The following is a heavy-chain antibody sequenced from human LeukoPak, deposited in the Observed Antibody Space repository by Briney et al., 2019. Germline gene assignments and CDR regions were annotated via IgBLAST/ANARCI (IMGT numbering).Heavy chain of an antibody. D-gene: IGHD1-26*01. CDR2: INPNSGGT. CDR1: GYTFTGYY. J-gene: IGHJ4*02. CDR3: AREDPGSSGSFDY. Sequence: ASVKVSCKASGYTFTGYYMHWVRQAPGQGLEWMGWINPNSGGTNYAQKFQGWVTMTRDTSISTAYMELSRLRSDDTAVYYCAREDPGSSGSFDYWGQGTLVTVSS. V-gene: IGHV1-2*04.